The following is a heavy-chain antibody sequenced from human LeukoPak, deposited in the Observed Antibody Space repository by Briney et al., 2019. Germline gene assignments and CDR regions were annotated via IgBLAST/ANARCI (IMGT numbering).Heavy chain of an antibody. V-gene: IGHV4-34*01. D-gene: IGHD1-26*01. CDR1: SDSFSNYY. J-gene: IGHJ5*02. CDR2: VNESGGT. CDR3: ARGQGATVPQVGKNWLDP. Sequence: SETLSLTCAVYSDSFSNYYWNWIRQTPAKGMEWIGEVNESGGTNISPSLRSRVILSVDTSKNQFSLKLISVTVADTAIYYCARGQGATVPQVGKNWLDPWGQGTRVTVSS.